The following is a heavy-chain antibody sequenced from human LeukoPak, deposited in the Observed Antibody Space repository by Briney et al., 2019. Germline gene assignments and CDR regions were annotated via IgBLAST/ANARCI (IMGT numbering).Heavy chain of an antibody. J-gene: IGHJ4*02. Sequence: PGGSLTLSCAASGFTFSSYAMSWVRQAPGKGLAGVSTISGSGGSTYYADSVKGRFTISRDNSKNTLYLQMNSLRAEDTAIYYCAKTLSPYGSGSPLLHYWGQGTLVTVSS. D-gene: IGHD3-10*01. CDR1: GFTFSSYA. CDR2: ISGSGGST. V-gene: IGHV3-23*01. CDR3: AKTLSPYGSGSPLLHY.